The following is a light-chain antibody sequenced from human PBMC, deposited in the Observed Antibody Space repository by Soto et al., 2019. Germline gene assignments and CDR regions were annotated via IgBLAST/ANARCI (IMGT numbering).Light chain of an antibody. J-gene: IGKJ5*01. V-gene: IGKV3D-15*01. CDR1: QSVSRN. CDR3: QQSYSTPIT. CDR2: DAS. Sequence: EIVMTQSPATLSVSPGERATLSCRASQSVSRNLAWYQQKPGQAPRLLIYDASTRATGTPARFSGSGSGTDFTLTISSLQPEDFATYFCQQSYSTPITFGQGTRLEIK.